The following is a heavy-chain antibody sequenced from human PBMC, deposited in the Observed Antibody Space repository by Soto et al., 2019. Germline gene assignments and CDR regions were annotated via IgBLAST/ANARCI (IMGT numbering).Heavy chain of an antibody. D-gene: IGHD1-26*01. CDR1: GGSISSHY. CDR2: IYYSEST. J-gene: IGHJ5*02. V-gene: IGHV4-59*11. CDR3: ARAGTSFDP. Sequence: PSETLSLTCTVSGGSISSHYWSWIRQPPGKGLEWIGYIYYSESTNYNPSLKSRVTISVDTSKNQFSLKLSSVTAADTAVYYCARAGTSFDPWGQGTLVTVSS.